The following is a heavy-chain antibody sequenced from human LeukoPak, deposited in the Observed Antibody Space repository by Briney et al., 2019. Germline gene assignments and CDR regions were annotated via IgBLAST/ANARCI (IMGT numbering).Heavy chain of an antibody. CDR1: GFTFDDYA. CDR2: ISWNSDSI. D-gene: IGHD3-10*01. J-gene: IGHJ3*02. Sequence: GGSLRLSCTASGFTFDDYAMHWVRQAPGKGLEWVSGISWNSDSIGYADSVKGRFTISRDDAKNSLYLQMNSLRAEDTALYYCAKDIGPYGSGIYDAFDIWGQGTMVTVSS. CDR3: AKDIGPYGSGIYDAFDI. V-gene: IGHV3-9*01.